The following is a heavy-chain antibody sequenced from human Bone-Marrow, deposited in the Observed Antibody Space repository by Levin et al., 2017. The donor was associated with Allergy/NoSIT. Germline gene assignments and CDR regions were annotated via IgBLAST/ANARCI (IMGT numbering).Heavy chain of an antibody. CDR1: GFTFSRYS. J-gene: IGHJ4*02. Sequence: SCAASGFTFSRYSMHWVRQAPGKGLEWVAVKWSDGTTTYYADSVKGRFTISRDNPENTLYLQMDSLRAEDTAVYYCAREGSVTRMRSFDFWGQGILVTVSS. V-gene: IGHV3-33*08. CDR2: KWSDGTTT. D-gene: IGHD2-21*02. CDR3: AREGSVTRMRSFDF.